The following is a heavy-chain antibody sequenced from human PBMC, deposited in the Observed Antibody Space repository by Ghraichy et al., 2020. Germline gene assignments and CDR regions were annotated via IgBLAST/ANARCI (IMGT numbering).Heavy chain of an antibody. D-gene: IGHD2-15*01. J-gene: IGHJ4*02. Sequence: GGSLRLSCAASGFSLSTYAMHWVRQAPGKGPEWVALMLYDGTNKYYTDSVKGRFTISRDSSKNTLYLQMNSLRADDTALYYCARDGGSYYFDYWGQGTLVTVSS. CDR2: MLYDGTNK. V-gene: IGHV3-30*04. CDR1: GFSLSTYA. CDR3: ARDGGSYYFDY.